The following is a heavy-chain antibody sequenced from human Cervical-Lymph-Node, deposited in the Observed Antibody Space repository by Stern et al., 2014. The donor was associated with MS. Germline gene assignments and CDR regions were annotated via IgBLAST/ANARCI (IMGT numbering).Heavy chain of an antibody. CDR1: GFTFSSYS. J-gene: IGHJ4*02. CDR2: ISSSSSYI. Sequence: EVQLVVSGGGLVKPGGSLRLSCAASGFTFSSYSMNWVRQAPGKGLEWVSSISSSSSYIYYADSVKGRFTISRDNANDSLYLQMNSRRAEDTAVYYCARNYDFWSGYLFDYWGQGTLVTVSS. D-gene: IGHD3-3*01. V-gene: IGHV3-21*01. CDR3: ARNYDFWSGYLFDY.